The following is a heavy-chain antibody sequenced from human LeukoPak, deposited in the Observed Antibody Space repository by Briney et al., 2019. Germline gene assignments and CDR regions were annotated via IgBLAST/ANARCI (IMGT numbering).Heavy chain of an antibody. D-gene: IGHD2-15*01. V-gene: IGHV3-7*01. CDR1: GFTIDSFY. CDR3: ARASPGVVFNYFDY. Sequence: GGSLRLSCVASGFTIDSFYMSWVRQAPGKGLEWVANIDEAGKDRYYADSVKGRFAISRDNTKNSVFLDMTSLRVEDTATYFCARASPGVVFNYFDYWGQGALVPVSS. J-gene: IGHJ4*01. CDR2: IDEAGKDR.